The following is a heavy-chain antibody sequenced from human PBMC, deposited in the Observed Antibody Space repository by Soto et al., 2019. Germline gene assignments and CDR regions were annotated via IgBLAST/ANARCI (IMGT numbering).Heavy chain of an antibody. CDR3: GRGRSGQIVIFS. CDR2: IGPESGAT. D-gene: IGHD1-26*01. J-gene: IGHJ5*02. V-gene: IGHV1-2*02. Sequence: ASVKVSCKTSGHTFTGHYIHWVRQAPQQGPEWMGEIGPESGATRYAQKFRGRVTMTMDTSITTVYMELKSLSPDDTAVYYCGRGRSGQIVIFSWGQGTPVTVS. CDR1: GHTFTGHY.